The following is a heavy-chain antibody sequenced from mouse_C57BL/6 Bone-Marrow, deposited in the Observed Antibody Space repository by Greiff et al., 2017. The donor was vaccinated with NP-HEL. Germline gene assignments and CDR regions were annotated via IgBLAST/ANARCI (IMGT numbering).Heavy chain of an antibody. D-gene: IGHD2-3*01. V-gene: IGHV5-9-1*02. CDR2: ISSGGDDI. Sequence: EVQLQESGGGLVQPGGSLKLSCAASGFTFSSYAMSWVRQTPEKRLEWVAYISSGGDDIYYAATVKGRFTISRDNAKNTSCLQMSRLKSEDTAMYYCTRDDGECLDYWGQGTTLTVSS. CDR3: TRDDGECLDY. J-gene: IGHJ2*01. CDR1: GFTFSSYA.